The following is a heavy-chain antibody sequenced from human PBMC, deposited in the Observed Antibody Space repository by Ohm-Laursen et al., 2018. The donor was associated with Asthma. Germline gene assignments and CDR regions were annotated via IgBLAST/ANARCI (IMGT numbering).Heavy chain of an antibody. CDR1: GITFSKAW. CDR2: IKSNTYGGAR. CDR3: TTDGYRSGWSYYFDN. J-gene: IGHJ4*02. Sequence: SLRLSCTASGITFSKAWMSWVRQAPGKGLEWVARIKSNTYGGARDYPASVKGRFTISRDDSKNTLSLQMNNLDSEDSAVYYCTTDGYRSGWSYYFDNWGQGTLVTVSS. D-gene: IGHD6-19*01. V-gene: IGHV3-15*01.